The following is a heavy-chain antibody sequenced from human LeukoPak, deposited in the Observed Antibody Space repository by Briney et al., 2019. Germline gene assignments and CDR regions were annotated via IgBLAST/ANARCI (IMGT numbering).Heavy chain of an antibody. V-gene: IGHV1-2*02. CDR3: AEIAAAGNYFQH. CDR1: GYTFTGYY. Sequence: DSVKVSCKASGYTFTGYYMHWVRQAPGQGLEWMGWINPNSGATNYAQKFQGRVTMTRDTSISTAYMELSRLRSDDTAVYYCAEIAAAGNYFQHWGQGTLVTVSS. D-gene: IGHD6-13*01. CDR2: INPNSGAT. J-gene: IGHJ1*01.